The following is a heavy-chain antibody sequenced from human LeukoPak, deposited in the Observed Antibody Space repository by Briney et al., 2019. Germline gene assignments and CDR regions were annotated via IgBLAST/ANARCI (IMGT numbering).Heavy chain of an antibody. CDR2: INAGNGDT. D-gene: IGHD6-13*01. V-gene: IGHV1-3*01. J-gene: IGHJ5*02. CDR3: ARYTSSSPGWFAP. Sequence: ASVKVSCKASGYTFTSYAMHWVRQAPGHRHEWVGWINAGNGDTRYSQKFQDRVTFTRDTSASTAYMELSSLRSEDTAVYYCARYTSSSPGWFAPWGQGTLVTVSP. CDR1: GYTFTSYA.